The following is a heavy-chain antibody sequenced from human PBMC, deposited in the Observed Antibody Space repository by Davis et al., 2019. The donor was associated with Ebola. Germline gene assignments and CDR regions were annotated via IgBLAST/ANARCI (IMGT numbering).Heavy chain of an antibody. J-gene: IGHJ4*02. D-gene: IGHD3-10*01. Sequence: SVPVSCKASVYTFRRYGLTSARHAPGQGLQCMGRISDFNGNTKYAQNFQGRVTLATDRSTNTAYMDLRGLTSDDTAVYYCARVGRVRGVMEDYWGQGTLVTVSS. CDR2: ISDFNGNT. V-gene: IGHV1-18*04. CDR3: ARVGRVRGVMEDY. CDR1: VYTFRRYG.